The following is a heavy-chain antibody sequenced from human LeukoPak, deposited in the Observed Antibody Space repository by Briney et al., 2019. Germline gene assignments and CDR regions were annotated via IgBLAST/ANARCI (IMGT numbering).Heavy chain of an antibody. CDR2: IYLSGST. J-gene: IGHJ4*02. CDR3: ARGGKGFPLGLRFDY. D-gene: IGHD2-21*01. CDR1: GGSISTYY. V-gene: IGHV4-59*01. Sequence: KPSETLSLTCTVSGGSISTYYWTWIRQPPGKGLEWIGYIYLSGSTNYNPSLKSRVTISVDTSKNQFSLNLTSVTAADTAVYYCARGGKGFPLGLRFDYWGQGSLVTVSS.